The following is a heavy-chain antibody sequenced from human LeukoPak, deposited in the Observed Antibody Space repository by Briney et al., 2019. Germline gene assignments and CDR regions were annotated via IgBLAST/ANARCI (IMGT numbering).Heavy chain of an antibody. Sequence: SETLSLTCAVYGGSSSGYFWSWIRQPPGKGLEWIGEIIHNGGTNYNPSLKSRVTLSVDTSKSQFFLQLTSVTAADTAMYYCARGGDYVWGTYPQWANWFDPWGQGTLVTVSS. CDR2: IIHNGGT. D-gene: IGHD3-16*02. CDR3: ARGGDYVWGTYPQWANWFDP. V-gene: IGHV4-34*01. J-gene: IGHJ5*02. CDR1: GGSSSGYF.